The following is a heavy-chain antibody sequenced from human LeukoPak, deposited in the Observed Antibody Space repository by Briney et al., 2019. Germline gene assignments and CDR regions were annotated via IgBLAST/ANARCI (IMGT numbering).Heavy chain of an antibody. V-gene: IGHV1-24*01. Sequence: ASVKVSCKVSGYTLTELSMHWVRQAPGKGLEWMGGFDPEDGETIYAQKFQGRVTMTEDTSTDTAYMELSSLRSEDTAVYYCATDIITGTARWFDPWGQGTLVTASS. J-gene: IGHJ5*02. D-gene: IGHD1-20*01. CDR1: GYTLTELS. CDR2: FDPEDGET. CDR3: ATDIITGTARWFDP.